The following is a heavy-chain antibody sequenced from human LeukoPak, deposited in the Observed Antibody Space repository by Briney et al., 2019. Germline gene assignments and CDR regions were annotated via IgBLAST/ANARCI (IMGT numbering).Heavy chain of an antibody. CDR2: IYSVGTT. Sequence: GGTLRHSCAASGFTVTSNYMSWVSQAPGKGLEWVSVIYSVGTTFYADSVKGRFTISRHNSKNTLYLQMSSLRTEDSAVYFCARASSFGSSSSLFDFWGQGTLVTVSS. CDR3: ARASSFGSSSSLFDF. J-gene: IGHJ4*02. CDR1: GFTVTSNY. D-gene: IGHD6-6*01. V-gene: IGHV3-53*04.